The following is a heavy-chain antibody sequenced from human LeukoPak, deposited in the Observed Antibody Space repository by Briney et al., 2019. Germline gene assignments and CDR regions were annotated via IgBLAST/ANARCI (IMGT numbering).Heavy chain of an antibody. V-gene: IGHV3-30*18. CDR2: ISYDGSNK. CDR3: TNGKSAGASAEFDY. CDR1: GFTFSNYG. Sequence: GGSLRLSCAASGFTFSNYGMHWVRQAPGKGLEWVAGISYDGSNKYYADSVKDRFTISRDKSNNTLFLQMNSLRGEDTAVYYCTNGKSAGASAEFDYWGQGTLVTVSS. J-gene: IGHJ4*02. D-gene: IGHD1-26*01.